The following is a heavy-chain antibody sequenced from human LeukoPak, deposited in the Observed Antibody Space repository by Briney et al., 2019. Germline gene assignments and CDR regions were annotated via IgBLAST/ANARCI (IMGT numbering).Heavy chain of an antibody. J-gene: IGHJ6*03. CDR3: ARGVGQQLDYYYYMDV. Sequence: ASVKVSCKASGYTFTGYYMHWVRQAPGQGLEWMGWINPNSGGTNYAQKFQGRVTMTRDTSISTAYMELSRLRSDDTAVYYCARGVGQQLDYYYYMDVWGKGTTVTISS. CDR1: GYTFTGYY. V-gene: IGHV1-2*02. CDR2: INPNSGGT. D-gene: IGHD6-13*01.